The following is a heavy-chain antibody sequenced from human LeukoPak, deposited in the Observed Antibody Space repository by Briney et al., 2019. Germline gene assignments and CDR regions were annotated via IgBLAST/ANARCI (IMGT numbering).Heavy chain of an antibody. CDR2: ISSTSSTI. V-gene: IGHV3-48*01. CDR1: GFTFSDYG. CDR3: ARERQYYFDY. Sequence: GGSLRLSCAASGFTFSDYGMYWVRQAPGKGLEWVSYISSTSSTIYYADSVKGRFTISRDNAKNSLYLQMNSLRAEDTAVYYCARERQYYFDYWGQGALVTVSS. J-gene: IGHJ4*02.